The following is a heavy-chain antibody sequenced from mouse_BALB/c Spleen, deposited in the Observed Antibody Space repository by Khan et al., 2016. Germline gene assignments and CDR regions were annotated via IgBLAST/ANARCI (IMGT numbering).Heavy chain of an antibody. CDR2: INTETGEP. V-gene: IGHV9-2-1*01. CDR3: AAPHILWSCAY. J-gene: IGHJ3*01. Sequence: QIQLVQSGPELKKPGETVKISCKASGYTFTDYSMHWVKQAPGKGLKWMGWINTETGEPTYADDFKGRFAFSLETSASTAYLQINNLKNEDTATXFCAAPHILWSCAYWGQGTLVTVSA. D-gene: IGHD1-1*02. CDR1: GYTFTDYS.